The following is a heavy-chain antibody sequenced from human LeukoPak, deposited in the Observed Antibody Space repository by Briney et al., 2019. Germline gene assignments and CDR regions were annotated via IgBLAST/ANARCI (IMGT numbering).Heavy chain of an antibody. CDR3: ARDRAYCGGDCPEDFQH. D-gene: IGHD2-21*02. V-gene: IGHV3-48*03. CDR1: GFTFSRYW. J-gene: IGHJ1*01. Sequence: GGSLRLSCAASGFTFSRYWMTWVRQAPGKGLEWVSYISSSGSTIYYADSVKGRFTISRDNAKNSLYLQMNSLRAEDTAVYYCARDRAYCGGDCPEDFQHWGQGTLVTVSS. CDR2: ISSSGSTI.